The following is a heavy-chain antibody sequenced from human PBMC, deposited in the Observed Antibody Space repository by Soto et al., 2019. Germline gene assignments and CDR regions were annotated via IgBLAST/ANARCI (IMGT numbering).Heavy chain of an antibody. V-gene: IGHV4-39*01. CDR3: ARLSRNDARWFDP. CDR1: GGSISSSSYY. D-gene: IGHD1-1*01. CDR2: IYYSGST. Sequence: PSETLSLTCTVSGGSISSSSYYWGWIRQPPGKGLEWIGSIYYSGSTYYNPSLKSRVTISVDTSKNQFSLKLSSVTAADTAVYYCARLSRNDARWFDPWGQGTLVTVSS. J-gene: IGHJ5*02.